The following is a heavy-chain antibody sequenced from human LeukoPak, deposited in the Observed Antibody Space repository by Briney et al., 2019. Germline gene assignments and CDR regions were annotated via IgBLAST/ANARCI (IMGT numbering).Heavy chain of an antibody. Sequence: GGSLRLSCAASGFTFSSYAMHWVRQAPGKGLEYVTAISSNGGSTYYANSVKGRFTISRDNSKNTLYLQMGSLRAEDMAVYYCARSNGGNSGETFWYWGQGTLVTVSS. CDR3: ARSNGGNSGETFWY. CDR2: ISSNGGST. J-gene: IGHJ4*02. CDR1: GFTFSSYA. D-gene: IGHD4-23*01. V-gene: IGHV3-64*01.